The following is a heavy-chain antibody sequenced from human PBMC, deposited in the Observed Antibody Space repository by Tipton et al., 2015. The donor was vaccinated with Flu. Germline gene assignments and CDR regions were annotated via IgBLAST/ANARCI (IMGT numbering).Heavy chain of an antibody. CDR2: VHQAGST. J-gene: IGHJ4*02. Sequence: TLSLTCSVSGDSIGSRYFCGWIRQPPGKGLEWIGNVHQAGSTYYNPSLRSRVTISLDRPKNQFSLRLTSVTAADTAVYYCASFDYYGSGSYYTVFDYWGQGTLVTVSS. V-gene: IGHV4-38-2*01. D-gene: IGHD3-10*01. CDR3: ASFDYYGSGSYYTVFDY. CDR1: GDSIGSRYF.